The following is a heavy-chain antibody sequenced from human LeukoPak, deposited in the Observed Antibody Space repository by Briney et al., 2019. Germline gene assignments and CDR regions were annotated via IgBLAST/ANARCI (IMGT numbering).Heavy chain of an antibody. Sequence: PSETLSLTCAVYGGSFSGYYWSWIRQPPGKGLEWLGEINHSGSTNYNPSLKSRVTISVDTSKNQFSLKLSSVTAADTAVYYCASSDSSSWYVRVVYYVYWGQGTLVTVSS. CDR2: INHSGST. J-gene: IGHJ4*02. D-gene: IGHD6-13*01. CDR1: GGSFSGYY. CDR3: ASSDSSSWYVRVVYYVY. V-gene: IGHV4-34*01.